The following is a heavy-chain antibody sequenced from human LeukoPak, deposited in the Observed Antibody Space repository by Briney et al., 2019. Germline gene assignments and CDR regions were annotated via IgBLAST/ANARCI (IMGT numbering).Heavy chain of an antibody. J-gene: IGHJ2*01. CDR1: GFTFSTYS. Sequence: PGGSLRLSCAASGFTFSTYSMNWVRQAPGKGLEWVSFISTSSSYIYYADSVKGRFTISRDNSKNTLYLQMNSLRAEDTAVYYCAKTGTTAWYFDLWGCGTLVTVSS. CDR3: AKTGTTAWYFDL. D-gene: IGHD1-7*01. V-gene: IGHV3-21*01. CDR2: ISTSSSYI.